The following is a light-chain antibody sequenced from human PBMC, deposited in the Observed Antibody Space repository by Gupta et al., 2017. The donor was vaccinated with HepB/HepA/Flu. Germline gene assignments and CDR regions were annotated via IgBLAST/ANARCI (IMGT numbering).Light chain of an antibody. CDR2: DVT. CDR3: SSFTTSSTWV. V-gene: IGLV2-14*01. Sequence: QSALTQPASVSESPGQSITISCTGSSSEIGSDNYVSWYQQHPGKAPKLIIFDVTNRPSGLSDRFSGSKSGNTASLTISGLQAEDEADYYCSSFTTSSTWVFGGGTKLTVL. J-gene: IGLJ3*02. CDR1: SSEIGSDNY.